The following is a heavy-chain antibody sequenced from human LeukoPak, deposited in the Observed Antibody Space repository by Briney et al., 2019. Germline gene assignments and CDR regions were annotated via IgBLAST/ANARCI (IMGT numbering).Heavy chain of an antibody. V-gene: IGHV1-2*02. Sequence: ASVKISCKAYGFTFTDYYFYWVRQAPGQGLESMGWINGNSGDTDYVQRFKSRVTMTRDTSISTVYTELEKVTSDDTAVYYCARAGAASTPEFDYWGQGSPVTVSS. CDR3: ARAGAASTPEFDY. D-gene: IGHD6-25*01. CDR1: GFTFTDYY. CDR2: INGNSGDT. J-gene: IGHJ4*02.